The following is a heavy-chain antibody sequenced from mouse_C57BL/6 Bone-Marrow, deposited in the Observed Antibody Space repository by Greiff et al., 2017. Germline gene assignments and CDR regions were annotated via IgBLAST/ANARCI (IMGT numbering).Heavy chain of an antibody. CDR1: GYTFTSYW. CDR3: ARPYDSNDWYFDV. D-gene: IGHD2-5*01. Sequence: QVQLQQPGAELVKPGASVKMSCKASGYTFTSYWITWVQQRPGQGLEWVGDIYPGSGSTNYNEKFKSKVTLPVDTSSSTAYMQLSSLKSEDSAVYYWARPYDSNDWYFDVWGTGTTVTVSS. V-gene: IGHV1-55*01. CDR2: IYPGSGST. J-gene: IGHJ1*03.